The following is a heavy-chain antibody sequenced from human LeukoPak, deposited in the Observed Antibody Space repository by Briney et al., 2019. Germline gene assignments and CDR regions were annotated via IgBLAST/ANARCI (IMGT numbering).Heavy chain of an antibody. D-gene: IGHD3-3*01. J-gene: IGHJ4*02. V-gene: IGHV3-21*01. CDR1: GFTFSSYA. Sequence: PGGSLRLSCAASGFTFSSYAMSWVRQAPGKGLEWVSSISSSSSYIYYADSVKGRFTISRDNAKNSLYLQMNSLRAEDTAVYYCARPSNYDRPSFDYWGQGTLVTVSS. CDR2: ISSSSSYI. CDR3: ARPSNYDRPSFDY.